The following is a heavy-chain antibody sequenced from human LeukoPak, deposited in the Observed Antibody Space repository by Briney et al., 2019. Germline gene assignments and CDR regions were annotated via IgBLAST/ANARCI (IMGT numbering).Heavy chain of an antibody. J-gene: IGHJ4*02. V-gene: IGHV4-39*01. CDR3: ARRRRGSGFDY. CDR1: GGSISSSSYY. D-gene: IGHD3-3*01. Sequence: KASETLSLTCTVSGGSISSSSYYWGWIRQPSGKGLEWIGSIYYSGSTYYNASLKSRVTISVDTSKNQFSLKLSSVTAAETAVYYCARRRRGSGFDYWGQGTLVTVSS. CDR2: IYYSGST.